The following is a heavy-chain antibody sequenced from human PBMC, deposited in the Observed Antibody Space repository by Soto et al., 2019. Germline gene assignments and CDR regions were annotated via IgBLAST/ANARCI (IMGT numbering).Heavy chain of an antibody. Sequence: GASVKVSCKASGYTFTGYYMHWVRQAPGQGLEWMGWINPNSGGTNYAQKFQGWVTMTRDTSISTAYMELSRLRSDDTAVYYCARGARFLEWLFFGVYYYYGMDVWGQGTTVTVSS. CDR3: ARGARFLEWLFFGVYYYYGMDV. CDR1: GYTFTGYY. CDR2: INPNSGGT. V-gene: IGHV1-2*04. J-gene: IGHJ6*02. D-gene: IGHD3-3*01.